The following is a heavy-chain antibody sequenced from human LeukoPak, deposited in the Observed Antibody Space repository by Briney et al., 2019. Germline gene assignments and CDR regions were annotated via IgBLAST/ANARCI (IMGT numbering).Heavy chain of an antibody. CDR3: ARRNYDILTGCYSLEDWFDP. Sequence: GESLKISCKGSGYSFTSYWISWVRQMPGKGLEWMGRIDPSDSYTNYSPSFQGHVTISADKSISTAYLQWSSLKASDTAMYYCARRNYDILTGCYSLEDWFDPWGQGTLVTVSS. J-gene: IGHJ5*02. D-gene: IGHD3-9*01. CDR2: IDPSDSYT. CDR1: GYSFTSYW. V-gene: IGHV5-10-1*01.